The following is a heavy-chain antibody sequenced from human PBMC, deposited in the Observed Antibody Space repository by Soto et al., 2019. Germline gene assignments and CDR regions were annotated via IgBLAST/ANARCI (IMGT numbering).Heavy chain of an antibody. CDR2: IRDRAYNYAT. CDR1: GFVFKDSS. Sequence: EVLLVESGGGLVQPGGSLKLSCEASGFVFKDSSIHWVRQASGKGLEWVGRIRDRAYNYATAYAASVKGRFTISRDDSSGKAYLQMDSLKTEDTAIYYCTRLISAAQDYWGQGTLVTVSS. J-gene: IGHJ4*02. CDR3: TRLISAAQDY. V-gene: IGHV3-73*01. D-gene: IGHD3-10*01.